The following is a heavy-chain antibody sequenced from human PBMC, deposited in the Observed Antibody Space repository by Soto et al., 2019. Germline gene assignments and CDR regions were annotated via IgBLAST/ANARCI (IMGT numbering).Heavy chain of an antibody. J-gene: IGHJ4*02. D-gene: IGHD2-8*01. V-gene: IGHV4-34*01. CDR3: ARYRYCTNGVCPKAFDY. CDR1: GGSFSGYY. CDR2: INHSGST. Sequence: SETLSLTCAVYGGSFSGYYWSWIRQPPGKGLEWIGEINHSGSTNYNPSLKSRVTISVDTSKNQFSLKLSSVTAADTAVYYCARYRYCTNGVCPKAFDYWGQGTLVTVSS.